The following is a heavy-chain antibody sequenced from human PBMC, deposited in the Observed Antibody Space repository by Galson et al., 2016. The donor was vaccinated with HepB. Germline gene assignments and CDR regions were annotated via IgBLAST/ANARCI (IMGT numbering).Heavy chain of an antibody. CDR2: ISSVGSHT. CDR3: SRAKPAYHEFSSGHHYYYYMDV. D-gene: IGHD3-3*01. Sequence: SLRLSCAASEFTLSDYHMSWFRQAPGKGLGWVSFISSVGSHTNYADSVKGRFTISRDNAENSLYLQMNSLRAEDTGVYFCSRAKPAYHEFSSGHHYYYYMDVWGKGTTVTVSS. J-gene: IGHJ6*03. V-gene: IGHV3-11*06. CDR1: EFTLSDYH.